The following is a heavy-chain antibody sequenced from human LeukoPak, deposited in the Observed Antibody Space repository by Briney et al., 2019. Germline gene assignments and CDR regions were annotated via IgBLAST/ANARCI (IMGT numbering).Heavy chain of an antibody. CDR2: INPNSGGT. V-gene: IGHV1-2*02. J-gene: IGHJ5*02. D-gene: IGHD1-26*01. CDR1: GYTFTSYG. CDR3: ARESTEVGATGNWFDP. Sequence: ASVKVSCKASGYTFTSYGISWVRQAPGQGLEWMGWINPNSGGTNYAQKFQGRVTMTRDTSISTAYMELSRLRSDDTAVYYCARESTEVGATGNWFDPWGQGTLVTVSS.